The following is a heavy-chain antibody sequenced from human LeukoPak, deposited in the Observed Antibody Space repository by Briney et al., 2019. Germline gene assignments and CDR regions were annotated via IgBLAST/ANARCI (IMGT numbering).Heavy chain of an antibody. V-gene: IGHV4-59*01. Sequence: SETLSLTCTVSGGSISSYYWSWIRQPPGKGLEWIGYIYYSGSTNYNPSLKSRVTISVDTSKNQFSLKLSSVTAADTAVYYCARARRVTGTVDYWGQGTLVTVSS. J-gene: IGHJ4*02. D-gene: IGHD1-1*01. CDR3: ARARRVTGTVDY. CDR1: GGSISSYY. CDR2: IYYSGST.